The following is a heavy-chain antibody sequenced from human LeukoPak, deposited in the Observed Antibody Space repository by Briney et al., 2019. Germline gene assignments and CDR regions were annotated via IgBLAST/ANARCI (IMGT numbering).Heavy chain of an antibody. Sequence: SETLSLTCTVSGGSMRSSNFYWGWIRQPPGKGLEWIGNIYYSGSTYYNPSVKSRVTLSVDVSKNRFSLNLTSVTAADTALYFCARTHFDSLGWFDPWGQGIQVIVSS. J-gene: IGHJ5*02. D-gene: IGHD3-9*01. V-gene: IGHV4-39*07. CDR2: IYYSGST. CDR1: GGSMRSSNFY. CDR3: ARTHFDSLGWFDP.